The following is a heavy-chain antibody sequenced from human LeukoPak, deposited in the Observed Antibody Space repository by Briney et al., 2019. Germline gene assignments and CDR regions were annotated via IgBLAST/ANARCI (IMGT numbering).Heavy chain of an antibody. D-gene: IGHD6-19*01. V-gene: IGHV1-2*02. CDR1: GYTFTGYY. Sequence: ASVKVSCKASGYTFTGYYMHWVRQAPGQGLEWMGWINPNSGGTNYAQKFQGRATMTRDTSIRKAYMELSRLRSDDTAVYYCARDRGWPYYYYYYGMDVWGQGTTVTVSS. CDR2: INPNSGGT. J-gene: IGHJ6*02. CDR3: ARDRGWPYYYYYYGMDV.